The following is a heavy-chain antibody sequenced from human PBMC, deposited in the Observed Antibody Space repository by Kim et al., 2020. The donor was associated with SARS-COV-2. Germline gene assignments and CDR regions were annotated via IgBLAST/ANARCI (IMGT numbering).Heavy chain of an antibody. V-gene: IGHV4-39*02. D-gene: IGHD3-3*01. Sequence: SETLSLTCSVSGGSIITSSYFWGWVRQPPGEGLDWIATIYYNGRTWYNPSLTGRVTISADTSKNHFSLKLTSVIAADTAVYYCARMGFSGPRPLDYWGQG. CDR1: GGSIITSSYF. J-gene: IGHJ4*02. CDR3: ARMGFSGPRPLDY. CDR2: IYYNGRT.